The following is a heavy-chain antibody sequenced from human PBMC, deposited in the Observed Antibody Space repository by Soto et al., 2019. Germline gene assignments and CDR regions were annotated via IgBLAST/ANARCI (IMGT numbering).Heavy chain of an antibody. CDR2: IKADGSET. Sequence: GGSLRLSCVASGFSFSTYWMSWVRQVPGTGLEWVANIKADGSETHYVDSVRGRFTISRDNAKTALYLQVNSLRAEDTAVYYCAKGGHIDFCGQGTLVTVSS. D-gene: IGHD3-16*01. CDR3: AKGGHIDF. V-gene: IGHV3-7*03. J-gene: IGHJ4*02. CDR1: GFSFSTYW.